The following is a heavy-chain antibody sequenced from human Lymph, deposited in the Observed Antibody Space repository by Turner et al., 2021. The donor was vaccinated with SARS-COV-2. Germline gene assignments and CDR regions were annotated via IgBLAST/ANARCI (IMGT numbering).Heavy chain of an antibody. J-gene: IGHJ3*02. Sequence: EVQLVESGGGLVQPGGSRRPSCAASGITVSSNYMSWVRQAPGKGLEWVSVVYAGGSTFYADSVKGRFTISRDKSKNTLYLQMNRLRAEDTAVYYCARDFREGAFDIWGQGTMVTISS. CDR3: ARDFREGAFDI. CDR1: GITVSSNY. D-gene: IGHD3-10*01. V-gene: IGHV3-66*01. CDR2: VYAGGST.